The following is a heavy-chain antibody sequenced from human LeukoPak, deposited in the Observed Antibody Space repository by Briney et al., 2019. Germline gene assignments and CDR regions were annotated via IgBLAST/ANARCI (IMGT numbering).Heavy chain of an antibody. V-gene: IGHV4-34*01. CDR2: INHSGST. Sequence: SETLSLTCAVYGGSFSGYYWSWIRQPPGKGLEWIGEINHSGSTNYNPSLKSRVTISVDTSKNQFSLQLNSVTPEDTAVYYCAREWGRYYFDYWGQGTLVTVSS. CDR1: GGSFSGYY. CDR3: AREWGRYYFDY. D-gene: IGHD1-26*01. J-gene: IGHJ4*02.